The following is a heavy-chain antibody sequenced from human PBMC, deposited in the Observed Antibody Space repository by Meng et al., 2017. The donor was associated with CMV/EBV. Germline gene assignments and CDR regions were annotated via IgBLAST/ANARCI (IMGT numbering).Heavy chain of an antibody. Sequence: GSLRLSCTVSGGSISNSDYYWGWLRQPPGKGLEWIGTIYYRERTYYSPSLKSRVTISVGTSDNQFSLIVSSVTAADTAMYYCARVRSISNWFDPWGQGTLVTVSS. V-gene: IGHV4-39*07. CDR1: GGSISNSDYY. CDR3: ARVRSISNWFDP. CDR2: IYYRERT. J-gene: IGHJ5*02. D-gene: IGHD3-3*02.